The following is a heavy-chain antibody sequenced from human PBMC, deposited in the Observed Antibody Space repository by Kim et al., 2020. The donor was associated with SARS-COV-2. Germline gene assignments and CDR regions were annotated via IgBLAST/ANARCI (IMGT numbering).Heavy chain of an antibody. CDR2: T. D-gene: IGHD5-18*01. Sequence: TYYSDSVKGRFTVSRDNSKNTLYLQMSSLRADDTAVYFCAREGYPYGLDLWGQGSQVTVSS. J-gene: IGHJ1*01. V-gene: IGHV3-53*01. CDR3: AREGYPYGLDL.